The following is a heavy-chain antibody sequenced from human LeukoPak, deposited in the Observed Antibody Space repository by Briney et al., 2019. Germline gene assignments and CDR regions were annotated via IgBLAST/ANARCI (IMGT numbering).Heavy chain of an antibody. D-gene: IGHD3-22*01. CDR2: IIPIFGTA. CDR3: ASDSSGYSGFDY. J-gene: IGHJ4*02. CDR1: GGTFSSYA. Sequence: GASVKVSCKASGGTFSSYAISWVRQAPGQGLEWMGGIIPIFGTANYAQKFQGRVTITADKSTSTAYMELSSLRSEDTAVYYCASDSSGYSGFDYWGQGTLVTVSS. V-gene: IGHV1-69*06.